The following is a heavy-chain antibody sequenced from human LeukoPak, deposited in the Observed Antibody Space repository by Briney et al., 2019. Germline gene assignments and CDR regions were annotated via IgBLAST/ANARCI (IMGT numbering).Heavy chain of an antibody. Sequence: PGGSLRLSCTASGFTFGDYAMSWVRQAPGKGLEWVGFIRSKAYGGTTEYAASVKGRFTISRDDSKSIAYLQMNSLKTEDTAVYYCTRIYDSSVYYDYFDYWGQGTLVTVSS. CDR2: IRSKAYGGTT. D-gene: IGHD3-22*01. CDR3: TRIYDSSVYYDYFDY. CDR1: GFTFGDYA. J-gene: IGHJ4*02. V-gene: IGHV3-49*04.